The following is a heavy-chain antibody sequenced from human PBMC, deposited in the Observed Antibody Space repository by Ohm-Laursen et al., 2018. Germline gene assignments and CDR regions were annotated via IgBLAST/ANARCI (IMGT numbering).Heavy chain of an antibody. V-gene: IGHV3-30*18. D-gene: IGHD6-13*01. CDR2: ISYDGSNK. Sequence: SLRLSCTASGFTFSSYGMHWVRQAPGKGLEWVAVISYDGSNKYYADSVKGRFTISRDNSKNTLYLQMNSLRAEDTAVYYCAKSPIAAAVYWGQGTLVTVSS. CDR3: AKSPIAAAVY. J-gene: IGHJ4*02. CDR1: GFTFSSYG.